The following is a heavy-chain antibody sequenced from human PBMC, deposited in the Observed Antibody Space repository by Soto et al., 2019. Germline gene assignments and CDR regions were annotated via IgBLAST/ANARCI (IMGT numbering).Heavy chain of an antibody. Sequence: SETLSLTCTVSGGSISSSSYYWGWIRQPPGKGLEWIGSIYYSGSTYYNPSLKSRVTISVDTSKNQFSLKLSSVTAADTAVYYCARLVYDSSGYRPVWGQRTLVTVSS. J-gene: IGHJ4*02. CDR2: IYYSGST. CDR1: GGSISSSSYY. D-gene: IGHD3-22*01. V-gene: IGHV4-39*01. CDR3: ARLVYDSSGYRPV.